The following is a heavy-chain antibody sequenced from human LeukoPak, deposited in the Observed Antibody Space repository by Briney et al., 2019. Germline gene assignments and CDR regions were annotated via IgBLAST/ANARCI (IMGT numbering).Heavy chain of an antibody. V-gene: IGHV3-11*06. Sequence: GGSLRLSCAASGFTFNDYYMSWIRQAPGKGLEWVSSISSSSSYIYYADSVKGRFTISRDNAKNSLYLQMNSLRAEDTAVYYCARDSADIVVVPAAMSAFDIWGQGTMVTVSS. CDR3: ARDSADIVVVPAAMSAFDI. J-gene: IGHJ3*02. D-gene: IGHD2-2*01. CDR2: ISSSSSYI. CDR1: GFTFNDYY.